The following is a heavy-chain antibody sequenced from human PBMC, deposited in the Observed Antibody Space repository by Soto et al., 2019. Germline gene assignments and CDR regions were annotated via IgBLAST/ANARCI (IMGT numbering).Heavy chain of an antibody. J-gene: IGHJ4*02. Sequence: QVQLQQWGAGLLKPSETLSLTCAVYGGSFSGYYWSWIRQPPGKGLEWIGEINHSGSTNYNPSLKSRVNISVDTSKNQFSLKLSSVTAADTAVYYCARGRVGGYSYGGAYWGQGTLVTVSS. V-gene: IGHV4-34*01. CDR3: ARGRVGGYSYGGAY. CDR1: GGSFSGYY. CDR2: INHSGST. D-gene: IGHD5-18*01.